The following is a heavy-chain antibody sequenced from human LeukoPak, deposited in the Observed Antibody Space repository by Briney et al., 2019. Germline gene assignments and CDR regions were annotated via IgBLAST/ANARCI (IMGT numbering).Heavy chain of an antibody. V-gene: IGHV1-69*05. CDR2: IIPIFGTA. CDR1: GGTFSSYA. J-gene: IGHJ5*02. CDR3: ASDFDWLLSGNWFDP. Sequence: ASVKVSCKASGGTFSSYAISWVRQAPGQGLEWMGGIIPIFGTANYAQKFQGRVTITTDESTSTAYMELSSLRSEDTAVYYCASDFDWLLSGNWFDPRGQGTLVTVSS. D-gene: IGHD3-9*01.